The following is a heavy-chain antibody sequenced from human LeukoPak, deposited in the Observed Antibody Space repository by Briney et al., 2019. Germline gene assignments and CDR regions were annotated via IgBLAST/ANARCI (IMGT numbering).Heavy chain of an antibody. CDR1: GGSISSGGYY. Sequence: SETLSLTCTVSGGSISSGGYYWSWIRQPPGKGLEWIGYIYYSGSTNYNPSLKSRVTISVDTSKNQFSLKLSSVTAADTAVYYCARLLRVKTVGPDLYYFDYWGQGTLVTVSS. V-gene: IGHV4-61*08. D-gene: IGHD1-14*01. CDR2: IYYSGST. CDR3: ARLLRVKTVGPDLYYFDY. J-gene: IGHJ4*02.